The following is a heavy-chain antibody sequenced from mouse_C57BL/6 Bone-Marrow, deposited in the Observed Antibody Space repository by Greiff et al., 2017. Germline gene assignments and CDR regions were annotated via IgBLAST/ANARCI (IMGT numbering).Heavy chain of an antibody. Sequence: QVQLQQSGAELVRPGASVKLSCKASGYTFTSYCISWVKQRPGQGLEWIGEIYPSSGNTYYNEKFKGKATLTADKSSSTAYMQLRSLTSEDSAVYFCAYYYGNSVFAYWGQGTLVTVSA. V-gene: IGHV1-81*01. D-gene: IGHD1-1*01. CDR1: GYTFTSYC. CDR2: IYPSSGNT. CDR3: AYYYGNSVFAY. J-gene: IGHJ3*01.